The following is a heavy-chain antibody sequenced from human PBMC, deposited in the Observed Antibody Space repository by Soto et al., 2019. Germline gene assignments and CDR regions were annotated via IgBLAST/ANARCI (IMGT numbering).Heavy chain of an antibody. Sequence: ETLSLTCSVSGGSISSYYWSWIRQPPGKGLEWIGYIYYSGSTNYNPSLKSRVTISVDTSKNQFSLKLSSVTAADTAVYYCARGTSSWSWKFDYWGQGILVTVSS. CDR1: GGSISSYY. V-gene: IGHV4-59*08. D-gene: IGHD6-13*01. CDR2: IYYSGST. J-gene: IGHJ4*02. CDR3: ARGTSSWSWKFDY.